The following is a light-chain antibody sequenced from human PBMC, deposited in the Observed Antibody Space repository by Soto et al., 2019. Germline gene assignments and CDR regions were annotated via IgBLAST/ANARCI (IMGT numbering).Light chain of an antibody. CDR3: SSYTSITTWA. V-gene: IGLV2-14*01. CDR1: SSDVGGYNY. CDR2: EVS. J-gene: IGLJ3*02. Sequence: QSALTQPASVSGSPGQSITISCTGTSSDVGGYNYVSWYQQHPGKAPKLMIYEVSNRPSGVSNRFSGSKSGNTASLTISGLQAEDEADYYCSSYTSITTWAFGGGTKLTVL.